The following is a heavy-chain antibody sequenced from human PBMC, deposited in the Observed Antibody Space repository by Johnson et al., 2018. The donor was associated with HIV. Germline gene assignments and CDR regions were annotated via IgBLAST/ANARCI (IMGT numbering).Heavy chain of an antibody. D-gene: IGHD5-18*01. CDR3: ARDRKSVNSYGLNHDAFDI. Sequence: QVQLVESGGGLVKPGGSLRLSCAASGFTFSDYYMSWIRQAPGKGLEGVSYISSSGSTISSADSVKACLTISRHNAKKSLYLQMNSRRAEDTAVYYCARDRKSVNSYGLNHDAFDIWGQGTMVTVSS. J-gene: IGHJ3*02. CDR2: ISSSGSTI. V-gene: IGHV3-11*04. CDR1: GFTFSDYY.